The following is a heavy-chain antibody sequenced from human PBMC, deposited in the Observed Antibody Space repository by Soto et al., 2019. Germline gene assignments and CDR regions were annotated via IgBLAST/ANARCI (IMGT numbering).Heavy chain of an antibody. CDR2: FNHSGST. Sequence: QVQLQQWGAGLLKPSETLSLTCAVYGGSFSGYYWSWIRQPQGKGRDGLGEFNHSGSTNYNPSLKSRVTISVDTSKNQFSLKLSSVTAADTAVYYCARGRGVAVVVVAATPAGFDYWGQGTLVTVSS. J-gene: IGHJ4*02. V-gene: IGHV4-34*01. CDR1: GGSFSGYY. CDR3: ARGRGVAVVVVAATPAGFDY. D-gene: IGHD2-15*01.